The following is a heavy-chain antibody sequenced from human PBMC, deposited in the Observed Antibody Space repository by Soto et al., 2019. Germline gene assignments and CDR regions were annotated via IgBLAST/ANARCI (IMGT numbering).Heavy chain of an antibody. CDR3: ARAVWGSYRPLYYYGMDV. CDR1: GGTFSSYA. D-gene: IGHD3-16*02. Sequence: QVQLVQSGAEVKKPGSSVKVSCKASGGTFSSYAISWVRQAPGQGLEWMGGIIPIFGTANYAQKFQGRVTITEDESTSTAYMELSRLRSEDTAVYYCARAVWGSYRPLYYYGMDVWGQGTTVTVSS. CDR2: IIPIFGTA. V-gene: IGHV1-69*12. J-gene: IGHJ6*02.